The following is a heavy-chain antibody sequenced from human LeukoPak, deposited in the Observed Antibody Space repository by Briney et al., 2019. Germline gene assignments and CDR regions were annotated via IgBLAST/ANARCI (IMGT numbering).Heavy chain of an antibody. V-gene: IGHV1-18*01. CDR3: AREVNTWSDYYYGMDV. J-gene: IGHJ6*02. Sequence: ASVKVSCKASGYTFTSYGIRWVRQAPGQGLEWMGWISAYNGNTNYAQKLQGRVTMTTDTSTSTAYMELRSLRSDDTAVYYCAREVNTWSDYYYGMDVWGQGTTVTVSS. D-gene: IGHD2-8*01. CDR1: GYTFTSYG. CDR2: ISAYNGNT.